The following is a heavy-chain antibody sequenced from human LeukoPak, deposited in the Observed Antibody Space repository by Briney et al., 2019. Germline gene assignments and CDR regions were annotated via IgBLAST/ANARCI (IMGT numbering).Heavy chain of an antibody. CDR3: ARDSGSYFYYFDY. CDR1: GFTVSSTA. V-gene: IGHV3-23*01. CDR2: ISGSDANI. J-gene: IGHJ4*02. D-gene: IGHD1-26*01. Sequence: PGGSLRLSCAASGFTVSSTAMSWVRQAPGKGLEWVSGISGSDANIYYADSVKGRFTISRDSSKNTLYLQMNSLRAEDTALYYCARDSGSYFYYFDYWGQGTLVTVSS.